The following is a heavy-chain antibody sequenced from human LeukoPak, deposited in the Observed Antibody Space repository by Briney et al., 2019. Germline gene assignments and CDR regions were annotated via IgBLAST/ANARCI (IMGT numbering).Heavy chain of an antibody. D-gene: IGHD3-3*01. CDR3: AREYYDFWSGSGYYMDV. CDR1: GGSISSGSYY. Sequence: SETLSLTCTVSGGSISSGSYYWSWIRQPAGKGLEWIGRIYTSGSTNYNPSLKSRVTISVDTSKNQFSLKLGSVTAADTAVYYCAREYYDFWSGSGYYMDVWGKGTTVTVSS. V-gene: IGHV4-61*02. CDR2: IYTSGST. J-gene: IGHJ6*03.